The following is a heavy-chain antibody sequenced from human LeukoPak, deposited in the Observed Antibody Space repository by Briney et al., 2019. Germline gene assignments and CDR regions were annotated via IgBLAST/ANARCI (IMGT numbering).Heavy chain of an antibody. CDR1: GYTLTELS. V-gene: IGHV1-24*01. CDR3: ATLVGYCSSTSCHQPFDD. J-gene: IGHJ4*02. Sequence: ASVKVSCKVSGYTLTELSMHWVRQAPGKGLEWVGGFDPEDGETIYAQKFQGRVTMTEDTSTDTAYMELSSLRSEDTAVYYCATLVGYCSSTSCHQPFDDWSQGTLVTVSS. CDR2: FDPEDGET. D-gene: IGHD2-2*01.